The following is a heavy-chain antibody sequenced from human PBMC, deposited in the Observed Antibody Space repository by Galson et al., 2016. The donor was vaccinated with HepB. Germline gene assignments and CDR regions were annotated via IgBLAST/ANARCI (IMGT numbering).Heavy chain of an antibody. CDR1: GGSISSSSYY. CDR2: IYYSGST. J-gene: IGHJ5*02. CDR3: ARLRPNVGSYWFDP. D-gene: IGHD1-26*01. Sequence: ETLSLTCTVSGGSISSSSYYWGWIRQPPGKGLEWIGNIYYSGSTYYNPSLRSRVTISVDTSKNPFSLKLSSVTAADTAVYYCARLRPNVGSYWFDPWGQGTLVTVSS. V-gene: IGHV4-39*01.